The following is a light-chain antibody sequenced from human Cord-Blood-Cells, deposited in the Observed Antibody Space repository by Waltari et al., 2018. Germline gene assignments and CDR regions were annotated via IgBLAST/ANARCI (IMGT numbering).Light chain of an antibody. CDR2: AAS. CDR3: QQSYRTPPYT. V-gene: IGKV1-39*01. CDR1: QSISSY. J-gene: IGKJ2*01. Sequence: DIKMTQSPSSLSASVGDRVTITCRASQSISSYLNWYQQKPGKAPKLLIYAASSLQSGVPSRFSGSGSGTDFTRTISSLQPEDFATYYGQQSYRTPPYTFGQGTKLEIK.